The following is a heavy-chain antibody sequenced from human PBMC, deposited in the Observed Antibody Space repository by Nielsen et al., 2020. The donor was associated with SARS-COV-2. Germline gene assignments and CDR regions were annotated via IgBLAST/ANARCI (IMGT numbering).Heavy chain of an antibody. CDR3: ARDSSSSHFDY. J-gene: IGHJ4*02. Sequence: GSLRLSCTVSGGSISSYYWSWIRQPPGKGLEWIGYIYYSGSTNYNPSLKSRVTISVDTSKNQFSLKLSSVTAADTAVYYCARDSSSSHFDYWGQGTLVTVSS. CDR1: GGSISSYY. V-gene: IGHV4-59*01. D-gene: IGHD6-6*01. CDR2: IYYSGST.